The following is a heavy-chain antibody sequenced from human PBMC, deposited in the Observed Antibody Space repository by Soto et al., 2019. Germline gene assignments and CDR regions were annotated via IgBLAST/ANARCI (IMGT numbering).Heavy chain of an antibody. CDR1: GYTFTSYG. CDR3: ARDSHLWEGYYGSGSYYDY. CDR2: ISAYNGNT. V-gene: IGHV1-18*01. Sequence: QVQLVQSGAEVKKPGASVKVSCKASGYTFTSYGISWVRQAPGQGLEWMGWISAYNGNTNYAQKLQDRVTMTTDTSTSTAYMELRSLRSDDTAVYYCARDSHLWEGYYGSGSYYDYWGQGTLVTVSS. J-gene: IGHJ4*02. D-gene: IGHD3-10*01.